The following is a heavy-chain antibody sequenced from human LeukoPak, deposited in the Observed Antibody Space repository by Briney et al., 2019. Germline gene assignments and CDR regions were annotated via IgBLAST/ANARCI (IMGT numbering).Heavy chain of an antibody. CDR2: ISGSGGST. J-gene: IGHJ5*02. Sequence: QAGGSLRLSCAASGFTFSSYAMSWVRQAPGKGLEWVSAISGSGGSTYYADSVKGRFTISRDNSKNTLYLQMNSLRAEDTAVYYCAKAKYGDYVLAWLHAWGQGTLVTVSS. D-gene: IGHD4-17*01. CDR1: GFTFSSYA. V-gene: IGHV3-23*01. CDR3: AKAKYGDYVLAWLHA.